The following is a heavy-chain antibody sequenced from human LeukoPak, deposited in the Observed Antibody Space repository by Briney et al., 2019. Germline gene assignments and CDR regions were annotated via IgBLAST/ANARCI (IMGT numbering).Heavy chain of an antibody. J-gene: IGHJ5*01. D-gene: IGHD2-2*01. V-gene: IGHV3-23*01. CDR2: ISDSGGST. Sequence: PGGSLRLSCAASGFTFSNYAMSWVRQAPGKGLEWFSSISDSGGSTYYADSVKGRFTFSRDNSKNTLYLQMNSLRAEDAAVYYCAKDPRGYCSSTSCPNWFDFWGQGSLVTVSS. CDR1: GFTFSNYA. CDR3: AKDPRGYCSSTSCPNWFDF.